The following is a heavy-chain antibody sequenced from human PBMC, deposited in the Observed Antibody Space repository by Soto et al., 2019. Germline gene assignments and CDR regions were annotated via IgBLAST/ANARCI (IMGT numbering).Heavy chain of an antibody. Sequence: QVQLQQSGPGLVKPSQTLSLTCAISGDNVSNNSAAWNWIRQSPSRGLEWLGRTYYRSKWSNDYAFYVKSRIXXNXDXXKNQLSLQLNSVTPEDTAVYYCARNHGSGTTFFGYWGQGTLVTVSS. CDR3: ARNHGSGTTFFGY. CDR1: GDNVSNNSAA. V-gene: IGHV6-1*01. J-gene: IGHJ4*02. CDR2: TYYRSKWSN. D-gene: IGHD1-1*01.